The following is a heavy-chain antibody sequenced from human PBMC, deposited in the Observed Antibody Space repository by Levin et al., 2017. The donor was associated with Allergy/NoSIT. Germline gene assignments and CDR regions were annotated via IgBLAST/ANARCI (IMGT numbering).Heavy chain of an antibody. J-gene: IGHJ3*02. CDR1: GYSFTNYW. V-gene: IGHV5-10-1*01. D-gene: IGHD4-23*01. Sequence: KVSCTGSGYSFTNYWITWVRQMPGKGLEWMGRIDPSDSYTDYSPSFQGHVTIPADKSITTAYLQWSSLKASDTAMYYCARHYGGNSFRFRAFDIWGQGTMVTVSS. CDR2: IDPSDSYT. CDR3: ARHYGGNSFRFRAFDI.